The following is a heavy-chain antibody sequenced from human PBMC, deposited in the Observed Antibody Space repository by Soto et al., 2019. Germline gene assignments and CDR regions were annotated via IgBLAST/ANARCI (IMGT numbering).Heavy chain of an antibody. D-gene: IGHD1-1*01. Sequence: PGGSLRLSCAASGFTFSNYEMNWVRQAPGKGLEWISYISNSETAIYYADSVKGRFTISRDNAKRSLYLQMNSLTVEDTAVYYCAREMPTNLPYFDFWGQGTLVTVSS. CDR1: GFTFSNYE. CDR3: AREMPTNLPYFDF. CDR2: ISNSETAI. J-gene: IGHJ4*02. V-gene: IGHV3-48*03.